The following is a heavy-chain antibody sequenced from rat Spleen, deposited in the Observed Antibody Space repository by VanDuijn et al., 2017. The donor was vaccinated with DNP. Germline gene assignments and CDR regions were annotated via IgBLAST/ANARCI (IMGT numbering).Heavy chain of an antibody. V-gene: IGHV5-29*01. CDR3: TRHGEVHLRYAMDA. Sequence: EVQLVETGGGLVQPGRSLKLSCVASGFTFSNSWMYWIRQAPKKGLEWVATIIFDGSRTYYRDSVKGRFIISRDNAKSTLYLQMDSLRSEETATYYCTRHGEVHLRYAMDAWGQGTSVTVSS. D-gene: IGHD1-5*01. J-gene: IGHJ4*01. CDR1: GFTFSNSW. CDR2: IIFDGSRT.